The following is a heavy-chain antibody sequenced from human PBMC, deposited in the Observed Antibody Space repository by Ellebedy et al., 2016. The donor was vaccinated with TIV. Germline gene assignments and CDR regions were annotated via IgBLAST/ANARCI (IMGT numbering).Heavy chain of an antibody. Sequence: GESLKISCVASGITFSFYSMNWVCQPPGKGPARVSSIGSSSTYIYYADSVMGRFTISRDNAKNSLYLQMNSLKAEDTAVYYCARDMGYSSGWNYFDYWGQGTLVTVSS. V-gene: IGHV3-21*01. J-gene: IGHJ4*02. D-gene: IGHD6-19*01. CDR1: GITFSFYS. CDR3: ARDMGYSSGWNYFDY. CDR2: IGSSSTYI.